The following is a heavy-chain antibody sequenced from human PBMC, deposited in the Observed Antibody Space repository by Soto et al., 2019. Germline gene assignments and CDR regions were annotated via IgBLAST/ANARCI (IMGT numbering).Heavy chain of an antibody. Sequence: GGSLRLSCASSGFTFSSYAMSLVRQAPGKGLEWVSAISGSGGSTYYADSVKGRFTISRDNSKNTLYLQMNSLRAEDTAVYYCAKISRMTTVTPDPWGQGTLVTVSS. CDR1: GFTFSSYA. CDR3: AKISRMTTVTPDP. J-gene: IGHJ5*02. CDR2: ISGSGGST. V-gene: IGHV3-23*01. D-gene: IGHD4-4*01.